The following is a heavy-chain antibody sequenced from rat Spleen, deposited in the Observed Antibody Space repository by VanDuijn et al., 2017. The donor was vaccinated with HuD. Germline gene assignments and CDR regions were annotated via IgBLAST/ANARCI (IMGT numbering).Heavy chain of an antibody. Sequence: EVQLVESGGGLVQPGRSLKLSCAASGFTFSDYAMAWVRQAPKKGLEWVATIIYDGSSTYYRDSVKGRFTISRDNAKSTLYLQMDSLRSEDTATYYCARLYYYSGPFDYWGQGVMVTVSS. CDR2: IIYDGSST. CDR1: GFTFSDYA. V-gene: IGHV5-17*01. CDR3: ARLYYYSGPFDY. D-gene: IGHD1-1*01. J-gene: IGHJ2*01.